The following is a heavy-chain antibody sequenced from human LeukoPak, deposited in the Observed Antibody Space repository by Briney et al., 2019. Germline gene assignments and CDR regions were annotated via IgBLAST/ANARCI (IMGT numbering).Heavy chain of an antibody. V-gene: IGHV4-34*01. D-gene: IGHD3-3*01. CDR1: GGSFSDYY. Sequence: PSETLSLTCAVYGGSFSDYYWSWIRRPPGKGLEWIGEINHSGSTNYHPSLKSRVTISVDTSKNQFSLKLSSVTAADTAVYYCARGVGGYDFWSGYSYLLDYWGQGTLVTVSS. CDR2: INHSGST. J-gene: IGHJ4*02. CDR3: ARGVGGYDFWSGYSYLLDY.